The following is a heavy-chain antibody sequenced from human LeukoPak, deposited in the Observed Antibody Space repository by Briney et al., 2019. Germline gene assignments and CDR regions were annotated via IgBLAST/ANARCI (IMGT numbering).Heavy chain of an antibody. Sequence: PSQTLSLTCTVSGGSISSGSYYWSWIRQPAGKGLEWIGRIYTSGSTNYNPSLKSRVTISVDTSKNQFSLKLSSVTAADTAVYYRARGASRGYDFWSGYRDYFDYWGQGTLVTVSS. J-gene: IGHJ4*02. CDR1: GGSISSGSYY. D-gene: IGHD3-3*01. CDR3: ARGASRGYDFWSGYRDYFDY. CDR2: IYTSGST. V-gene: IGHV4-61*02.